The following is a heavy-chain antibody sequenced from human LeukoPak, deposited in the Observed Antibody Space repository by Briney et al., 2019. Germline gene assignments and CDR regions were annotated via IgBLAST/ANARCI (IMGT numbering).Heavy chain of an antibody. CDR2: IYTSGST. J-gene: IGHJ6*03. Sequence: SETLSLTCTVSGGSISSYYWSWIRQPAGKGLEWIGRIYTSGSTNYNPSLKSRVTMSVDTSKNQFSLTLSSVTAADTAVYYCARNYCSSTSCRRPNIHYYYMDVWGKGTTVTVSS. CDR3: ARNYCSSTSCRRPNIHYYYMDV. CDR1: GGSISSYY. D-gene: IGHD2-2*01. V-gene: IGHV4-4*07.